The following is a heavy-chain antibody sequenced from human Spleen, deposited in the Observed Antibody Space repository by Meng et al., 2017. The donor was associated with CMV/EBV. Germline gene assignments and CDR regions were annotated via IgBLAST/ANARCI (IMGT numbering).Heavy chain of an antibody. CDR1: GFTFSSYW. Sequence: GESLKISCAASGFTFSSYWMNWVRQAPGKGLEWVASIKQDGSEKYYVDSVKGRFTISRDNAKNSLYLQMNSLRAEDTAVYYCARDSRLQADFWSGYDIYYYYGMDVWGQGTTVTVSS. J-gene: IGHJ6*02. CDR2: IKQDGSEK. V-gene: IGHV3-7*01. D-gene: IGHD3-3*01. CDR3: ARDSRLQADFWSGYDIYYYYGMDV.